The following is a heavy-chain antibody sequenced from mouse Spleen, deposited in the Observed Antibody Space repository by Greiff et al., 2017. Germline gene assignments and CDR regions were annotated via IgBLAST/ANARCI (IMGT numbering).Heavy chain of an antibody. V-gene: IGHV1-39*01. CDR2: INPNYGTT. J-gene: IGHJ3*01. D-gene: IGHD2-4*01. CDR3: ARPGRTMITGAWFAY. CDR1: GYSFTDYN. Sequence: EVQLQQSGPELVKPGASVKISCKASGYSFTDYNMNWVKQSNGKSLEWIGVINPNYGTTSYNQKFKGKATLTVDQSSSTAYMQLNSLTSEDSAVYYCARPGRTMITGAWFAYWGQGTLVTVSA.